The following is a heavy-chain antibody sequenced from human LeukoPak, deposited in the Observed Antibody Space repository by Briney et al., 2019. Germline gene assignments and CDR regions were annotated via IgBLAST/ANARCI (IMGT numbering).Heavy chain of an antibody. J-gene: IGHJ3*02. CDR2: ISAYNGNT. D-gene: IGHD6-13*01. V-gene: IGHV1-18*04. CDR3: ARDKDSSSWSDAFDI. CDR1: GYTFTSYG. Sequence: ASVKVSCKASGYTFTSYGISWVRQAPGQGLEWMGWISAYNGNTNYAQNLPGRVTMTTDTSTSTAYMELRSLRSDDTAVYYCARDKDSSSWSDAFDIWGQGTMVTVSS.